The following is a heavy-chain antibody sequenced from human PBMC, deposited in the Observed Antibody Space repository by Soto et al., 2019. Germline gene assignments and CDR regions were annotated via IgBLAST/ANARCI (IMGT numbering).Heavy chain of an antibody. J-gene: IGHJ4*02. V-gene: IGHV4-34*01. CDR2: INHSGST. CDR3: ARGSGVVVKFDY. D-gene: IGHD3-22*01. Sequence: PSETLSLTCAVYGGSFSGYYWSWIRQPPGKGLEWIGEINHSGSTNYNPSLKSRVTISVDTSKNQFSLKLSSVTAADTAVYYCARGSGVVVKFDYWGQGTLVTVSS. CDR1: GGSFSGYY.